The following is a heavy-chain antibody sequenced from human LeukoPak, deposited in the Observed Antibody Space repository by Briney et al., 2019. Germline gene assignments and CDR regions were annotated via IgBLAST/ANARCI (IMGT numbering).Heavy chain of an antibody. D-gene: IGHD6-19*01. CDR3: ARRDSSGWYGVEYYFDY. J-gene: IGHJ4*02. CDR1: GGSISSSSYY. CDR2: IYYRGST. Sequence: SETLSLTCTVSGGSISSSSYYWGWIRQPPGKGLEWIGSIYYRGSTYYNPSLKSRVTISVDTSKNQFSLKLSSVTAADTAVYYCARRDSSGWYGVEYYFDYWGQGTLVTVSS. V-gene: IGHV4-39*01.